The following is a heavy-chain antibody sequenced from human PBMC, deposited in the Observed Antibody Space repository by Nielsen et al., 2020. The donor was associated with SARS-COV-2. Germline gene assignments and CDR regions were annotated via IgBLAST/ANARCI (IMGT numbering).Heavy chain of an antibody. V-gene: IGHV4-30-4*01. CDR1: GGSISSGDYY. CDR2: IYYSGST. Sequence: SETLSLTCTVSGGSISSGDYYWSWIRQPPGKGLEWIGYIYYSGSTYYNPSLKSRVTISVDTSKNQFSLKLSSVTAADTAVYYCARHFDYGSGSYPFDYWGQGTLVTVSS. CDR3: ARHFDYGSGSYPFDY. J-gene: IGHJ4*02. D-gene: IGHD3-10*01.